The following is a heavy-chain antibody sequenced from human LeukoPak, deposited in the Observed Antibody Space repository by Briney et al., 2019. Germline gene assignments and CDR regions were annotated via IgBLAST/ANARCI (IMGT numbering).Heavy chain of an antibody. Sequence: GESLKISCKGSGYSFTSYWIGWVRQMPGKGLEWMGIIYPGDSDTRYSPSFQGQVTISADKSISTAYLQWSSLKASDTAMYHCASPGGSGWYRSDFQHWGQGTLVTVSS. V-gene: IGHV5-51*01. CDR3: ASPGGSGWYRSDFQH. CDR1: GYSFTSYW. D-gene: IGHD6-19*01. CDR2: IYPGDSDT. J-gene: IGHJ1*01.